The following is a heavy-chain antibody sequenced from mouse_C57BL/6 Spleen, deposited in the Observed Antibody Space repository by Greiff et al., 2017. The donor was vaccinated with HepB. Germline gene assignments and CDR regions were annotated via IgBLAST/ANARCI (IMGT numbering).Heavy chain of an antibody. D-gene: IGHD1-1*01. V-gene: IGHV1-9*01. CDR3: ARYYGSRHDAMDY. J-gene: IGHJ4*01. CDR1: GYTFTGYW. CDR2: TLPGSVST. Sequence: VQLQQSGAELMKPGASVKLSCKATGYTFTGYWIEWVKQRPGHGLEWIGETLPGSVSTNYNEKFKGKATFPADPSSNTAYMQLSSLTTEDSAIYYYARYYGSRHDAMDYWGQGTSDTISS.